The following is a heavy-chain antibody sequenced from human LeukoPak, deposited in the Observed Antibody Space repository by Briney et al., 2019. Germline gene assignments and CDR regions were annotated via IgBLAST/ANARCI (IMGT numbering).Heavy chain of an antibody. V-gene: IGHV3-53*01. D-gene: IGHD3-10*01. CDR1: GFDVSFNY. J-gene: IGHJ4*02. CDR2: IHTGGTT. CDR3: ARVWFGYFFQ. Sequence: GGSLRLPCAASGFDVSFNYVGWVRQAPGKGLEWVSVIHTGGTTHYADSVKGRFTISKDSSNNTVSLQMNNVRLEDTANYYCARVWFGYFFQWGQGALVTVSS.